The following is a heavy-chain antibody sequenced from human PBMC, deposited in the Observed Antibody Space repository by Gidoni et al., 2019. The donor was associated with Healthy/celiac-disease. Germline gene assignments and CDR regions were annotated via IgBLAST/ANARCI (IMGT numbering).Heavy chain of an antibody. CDR1: GGSISSSRYY. J-gene: IGHJ4*02. Sequence: QLQLQESGPGLVTPSETLSLTCTVSGGSISSSRYYWGWIRQPPGKGLEWIGSIYYSGSTYYNPSLKSRVTISVDTSKNQFSLKLSSVTAADTAVYYCARLNWGKYFDYWGQGTLVTVSS. V-gene: IGHV4-39*01. CDR2: IYYSGST. CDR3: ARLNWGKYFDY. D-gene: IGHD7-27*01.